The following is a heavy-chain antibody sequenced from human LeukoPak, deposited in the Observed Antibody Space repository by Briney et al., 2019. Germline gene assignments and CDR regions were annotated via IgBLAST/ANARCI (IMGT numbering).Heavy chain of an antibody. J-gene: IGHJ6*04. Sequence: GRSLRLSCAASGFTFSTYGMHWVRQAPGKGLEWVAVIWNGKTNKYYADSVKGRFTISRDDSNNTLYLQVNSLRAEDTAVYCCAGAGTSTYGVDVWGEGTTVTVSS. CDR3: AGAGTSTYGVDV. V-gene: IGHV3-33*01. D-gene: IGHD2-2*01. CDR2: IWNGKTNK. CDR1: GFTFSTYG.